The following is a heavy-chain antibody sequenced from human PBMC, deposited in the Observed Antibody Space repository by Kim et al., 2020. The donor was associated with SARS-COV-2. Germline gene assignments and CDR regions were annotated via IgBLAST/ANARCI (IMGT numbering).Heavy chain of an antibody. D-gene: IGHD6-19*01. J-gene: IGHJ4*02. Sequence: THGTPTLEGRVPIAVDTSKTQYSLKLSSVTAADTAVYYCARGLASGWLDYWGQGTLVTVSS. CDR3: ARGLASGWLDY. CDR2: T. V-gene: IGHV4-34*13.